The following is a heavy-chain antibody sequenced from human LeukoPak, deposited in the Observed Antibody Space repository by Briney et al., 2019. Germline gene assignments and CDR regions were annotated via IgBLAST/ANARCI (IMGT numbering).Heavy chain of an antibody. Sequence: SETLSLTCTVSGGSISSGSYYWSWIRQPAGKGLEWIGRIYTSGSTNYNPSLKSRVTISVDTSKNQFSLKLSSVTAADTAVYYCARKGYNWHTNWFDPWGQGTLVTVSS. CDR2: IYTSGST. CDR3: ARKGYNWHTNWFDP. D-gene: IGHD1-20*01. V-gene: IGHV4-61*02. CDR1: GGSISSGSYY. J-gene: IGHJ5*02.